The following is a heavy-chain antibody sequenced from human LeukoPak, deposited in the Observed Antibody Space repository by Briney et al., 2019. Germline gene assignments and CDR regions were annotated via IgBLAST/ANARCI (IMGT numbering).Heavy chain of an antibody. D-gene: IGHD6-6*01. Sequence: GGSLRLSCAASGFTFSSYWMHWVRQAPGKGLDWVSVIYSGGSTYYADSVKGRFTISRDNSKNTLYLQMNSLRAEDTAVYYCTTEEYTNWFDPWGQGTLVTVSS. V-gene: IGHV3-53*01. CDR3: TTEEYTNWFDP. J-gene: IGHJ5*02. CDR2: IYSGGST. CDR1: GFTFSSYW.